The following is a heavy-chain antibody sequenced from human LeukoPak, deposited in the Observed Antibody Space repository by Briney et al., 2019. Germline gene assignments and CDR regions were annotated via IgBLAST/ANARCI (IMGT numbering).Heavy chain of an antibody. CDR2: IYYSGST. CDR1: GGSISSGDYY. J-gene: IGHJ6*03. Sequence: SQTLSLTCTVSGGSISSGDYYWSWIRQPPGKGLEWIGYIYYSGSTYYNPSLKSRVTISVDTSKNQFSLKLSSVTAADTAVYYCARDSGSGRGDYYYMDVWGKGTTVTVSS. CDR3: ARDSGSGRGDYYYMDV. V-gene: IGHV4-30-4*01. D-gene: IGHD1-26*01.